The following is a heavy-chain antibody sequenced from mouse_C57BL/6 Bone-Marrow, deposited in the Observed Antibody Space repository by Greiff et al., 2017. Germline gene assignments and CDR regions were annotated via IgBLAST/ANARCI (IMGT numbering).Heavy chain of an antibody. V-gene: IGHV1-52*01. CDR3: ARYYDYDEGFAC. CDR2: IDPSDSET. J-gene: IGHJ3*01. Sequence: QVQLQQPGAELVRPGSSVKLSCKASGYTFTSYWMHWVKQRPIQGLEWIGNIDPSDSETHYNQKFKDKATLTVDNSSSTAYIQLSSLTSEDSAVFYSARYYDYDEGFACWGQGTLVTVSA. D-gene: IGHD2-4*01. CDR1: GYTFTSYW.